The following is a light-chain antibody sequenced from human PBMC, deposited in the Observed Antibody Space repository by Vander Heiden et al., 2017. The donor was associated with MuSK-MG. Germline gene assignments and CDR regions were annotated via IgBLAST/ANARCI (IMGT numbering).Light chain of an antibody. J-gene: IGLJ2*01. CDR2: YDD. V-gene: IGLV1-36*01. CDR1: SSNIGNNA. CDR3: ADSDDRLNGGV. Sequence: QSGLTQPPSGSEAPRQRVAIPCSGSSSNIGNNAVIWYQQLPGKDTKRLSDYDDLLPSGVSDRFLCYKAGTYASPQTSGLQSEEEADDYWADSDDRLNGGVFGGGTKLTVL.